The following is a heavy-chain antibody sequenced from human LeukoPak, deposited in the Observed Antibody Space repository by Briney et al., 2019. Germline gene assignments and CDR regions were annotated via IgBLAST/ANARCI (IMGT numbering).Heavy chain of an antibody. Sequence: ASVTVSCKTSGYPFTKWEINWVRQAAGQGLEWLGWVHPDNGNTYYAQRFPGRVTMSRDTSTTTAYMELSGLRSSDTAVYFCATGPRNDPWGQGTLVTVSS. CDR2: VHPDNGNT. D-gene: IGHD1-14*01. CDR3: ATGPRNDP. V-gene: IGHV1-8*01. CDR1: GYPFTKWE. J-gene: IGHJ5*02.